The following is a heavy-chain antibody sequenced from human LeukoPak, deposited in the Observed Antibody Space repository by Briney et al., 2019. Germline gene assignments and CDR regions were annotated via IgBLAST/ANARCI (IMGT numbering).Heavy chain of an antibody. J-gene: IGHJ4*02. D-gene: IGHD5-18*01. V-gene: IGHV5-51*01. CDR1: GYSFTSYW. CDR2: IYPGDSDT. CDR3: ARREYTKNGIDY. Sequence: GESLKISCKGSGYSFTSYWIAWVRQMPGKGLEWMGIIYPGDSDTRCGPSFQGQVTTSVDKSISTAYLHWSSLRASDTAMYYCARREYTKNGIDYWGQGTLVTVSS.